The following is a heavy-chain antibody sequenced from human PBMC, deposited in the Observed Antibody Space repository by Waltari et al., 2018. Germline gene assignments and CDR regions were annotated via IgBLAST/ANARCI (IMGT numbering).Heavy chain of an antibody. CDR1: GFSVSNTH. D-gene: IGHD6-6*01. Sequence: EVQLVESGGGLIQPGGSLRLSCAASGFSVSNTHMGWVRQAPGKGLEWVSLIYSTGGTSYADSVKGRFTISRDNSKNTLYLQMNSLRVEDTAVYYCATRMVLAARNWGQGTLVTGSS. CDR3: ATRMVLAARN. V-gene: IGHV3-53*01. CDR2: IYSTGGT. J-gene: IGHJ4*02.